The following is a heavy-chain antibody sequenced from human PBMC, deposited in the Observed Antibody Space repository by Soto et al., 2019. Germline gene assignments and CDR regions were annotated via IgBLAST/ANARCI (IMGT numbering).Heavy chain of an antibody. D-gene: IGHD3-3*01. CDR3: ARHKRITIFGVVIEPYYYYVMDV. Sequence: GESLKISCKGSGYSFTSYWISWVRQMPGKGLEWMGRIDPSDSYTNYSPSFQGHVTISADKSISTAYLQWSSLKASDTAMYYCARHKRITIFGVVIEPYYYYVMDVWGQGTTVTVSS. J-gene: IGHJ6*02. V-gene: IGHV5-10-1*01. CDR1: GYSFTSYW. CDR2: IDPSDSYT.